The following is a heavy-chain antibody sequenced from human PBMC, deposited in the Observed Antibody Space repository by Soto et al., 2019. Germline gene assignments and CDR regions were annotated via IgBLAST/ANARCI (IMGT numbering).Heavy chain of an antibody. CDR1: GFTFSAYG. V-gene: IGHV3-30*18. D-gene: IGHD6-19*01. Sequence: QVRLVESGGGVVQPGRSLRLSCVASGFTFSAYGIHWVRQAPGKGLEWVGVISSDGATTYYADSLKGRVTISRDNFENTLYLQRYSLRPEDTAVYYCAKAMGVAGDLDCWGHGTLVTVSS. CDR2: ISSDGATT. CDR3: AKAMGVAGDLDC. J-gene: IGHJ4*01.